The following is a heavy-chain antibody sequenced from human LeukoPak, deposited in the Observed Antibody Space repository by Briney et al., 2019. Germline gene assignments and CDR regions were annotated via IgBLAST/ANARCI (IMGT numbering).Heavy chain of an antibody. J-gene: IGHJ4*02. CDR2: ISGSGGST. CDR1: GFTFSSYA. CDR3: ANRGGYSSSWFRVRETTFDY. V-gene: IGHV3-23*01. Sequence: GGSLRLSCAASGFTFSSYAMSWVRQAPGKGLEWVSAISGSGGSTYYADSVKGRFTISRDNSKNMLYLQMNSLRAEDTAVYYCANRGGYSSSWFRVRETTFDYWGQGTLVTVSS. D-gene: IGHD6-13*01.